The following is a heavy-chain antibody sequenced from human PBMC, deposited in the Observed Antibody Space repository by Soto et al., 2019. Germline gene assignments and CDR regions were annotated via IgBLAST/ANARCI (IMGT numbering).Heavy chain of an antibody. CDR3: ERRDHYYYYTDV. V-gene: IGHV4-59*08. CDR2: IYYSGST. CDR1: GGSINSYY. Sequence: SETLSLTCTVSGGSINSYYWSWIRQPPGKGLEWIGNIYYSGSTNYNPSLKSRVTISVDTSKNQFSLKLSSVTAADTAVYYCERRDHYYYYTDVWGKGTTVTVSS. J-gene: IGHJ6*03.